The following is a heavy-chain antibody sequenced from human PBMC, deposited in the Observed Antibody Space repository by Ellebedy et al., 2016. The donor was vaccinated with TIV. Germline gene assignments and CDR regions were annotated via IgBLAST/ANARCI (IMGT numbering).Heavy chain of an antibody. CDR1: GFTFSSFW. CDR2: IKQDGSQK. V-gene: IGHV3-7*01. D-gene: IGHD3-10*01. CDR3: ARENYNSAGTSEFFDY. Sequence: GGSLRLSXAASGFTFSSFWMSWVRQAPGKGLEWVANIKQDGSQKFFVDSVEGRFTISRDNAKNSLFLQLNSLRAEDTALYYCARENYNSAGTSEFFDYWGQGTLVTVSS. J-gene: IGHJ4*02.